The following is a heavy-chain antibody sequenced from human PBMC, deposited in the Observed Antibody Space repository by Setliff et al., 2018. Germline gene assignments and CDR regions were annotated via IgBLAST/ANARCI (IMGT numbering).Heavy chain of an antibody. D-gene: IGHD2-21*02. V-gene: IGHV3-30*07. CDR3: ARDPAYGGVWDFDS. CDR1: GFIFSNYA. CDR2: ISYDASNK. J-gene: IGHJ4*02. Sequence: GGSLRLSCAASGFIFSNYAMHWVRQAPGKGLEWVALISYDASNKYYADSVKGRFTISRDNAKNSLYLQMNGLRAEDTAVYYCARDPAYGGVWDFDSWGPGILVTVSS.